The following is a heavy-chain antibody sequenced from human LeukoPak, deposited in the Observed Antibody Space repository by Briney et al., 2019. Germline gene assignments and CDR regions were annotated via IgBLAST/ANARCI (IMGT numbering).Heavy chain of an antibody. CDR2: TTYSSRYI. CDR3: ARVSREYGDSDS. V-gene: IGHV3-21*01. D-gene: IGHD4-17*01. Sequence: PGGSLRLSCAASGFTFYDHAMNWVRQAPGRGLEWVSSTTYSSRYIYYADSVKGRFISSRDNAKNSLYLQLNSLTVEDTAVYYCARVSREYGDSDSWGQGTLVTVSS. CDR1: GFTFYDHA. J-gene: IGHJ4*02.